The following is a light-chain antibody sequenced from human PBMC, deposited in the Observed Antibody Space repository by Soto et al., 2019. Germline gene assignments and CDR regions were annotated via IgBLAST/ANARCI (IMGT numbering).Light chain of an antibody. CDR3: QQYNNWPQT. J-gene: IGKJ1*01. V-gene: IGKV3-15*01. CDR1: QTINNN. CDR2: GAS. Sequence: MTQAPATLSVSPGERATLSCRASQTINNNVAWYQLKDGQVPRLLIYGASTRAADVPARFSGGGSGTEFTLTISSLQSEDFAEYHCQQYNNWPQTFCQGTKVDVK.